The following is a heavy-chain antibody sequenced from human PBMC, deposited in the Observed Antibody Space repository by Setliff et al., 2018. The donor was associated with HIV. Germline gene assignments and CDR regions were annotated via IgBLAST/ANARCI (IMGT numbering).Heavy chain of an antibody. CDR2: IRNKANSYTT. V-gene: IGHV3-72*01. Sequence: LRLSCAASGFTFSDHYMDWVRQAPGKGLEWVGRIRNKANSYTTGYGSSVTGRFTISRDDSKNSLYLQMNSLKTEDTAVYYCARGRLLWSGSYYYYYMDVWGKGTTVTVSS. J-gene: IGHJ6*03. D-gene: IGHD3-10*01. CDR3: ARGRLLWSGSYYYYYMDV. CDR1: GFTFSDHY.